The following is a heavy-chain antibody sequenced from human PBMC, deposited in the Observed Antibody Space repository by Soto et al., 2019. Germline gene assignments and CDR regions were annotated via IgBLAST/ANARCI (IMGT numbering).Heavy chain of an antibody. V-gene: IGHV1-69*04. CDR1: GGTLTSIP. Sequence: QFRRLQSGAEWKKPGSWVKVSCKAFGGTLTSIPISWVRRALDQGLEGMGRIIPILGIANYAQKFQGRVTITADKSTSTAYMELSSLRSEDTAVYYCARETGVATKELYYYYYMDVWGKGTTVTVSS. D-gene: IGHD5-12*01. CDR2: IIPILGIA. CDR3: ARETGVATKELYYYYYMDV. J-gene: IGHJ6*03.